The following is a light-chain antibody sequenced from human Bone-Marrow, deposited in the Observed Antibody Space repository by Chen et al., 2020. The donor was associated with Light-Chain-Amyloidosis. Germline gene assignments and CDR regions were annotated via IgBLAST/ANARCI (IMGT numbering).Light chain of an antibody. CDR1: DLPTKY. CDR3: QSADSSGTYEVI. J-gene: IGLJ2*01. CDR2: IDT. V-gene: IGLV3-25*03. Sequence: SYDLTQPPSVSVSPGQTARITCSGDDLPTKYAYWYQQKPGQAPVLVIHIDTERPSGISERFSGSSSGTTATLTSSGVQAEDEADYHCQSADSSGTYEVIFGGGTKLTVL.